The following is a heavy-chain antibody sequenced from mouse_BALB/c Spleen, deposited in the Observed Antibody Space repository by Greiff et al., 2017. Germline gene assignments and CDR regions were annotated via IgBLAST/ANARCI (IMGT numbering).Heavy chain of an antibody. CDR2: INPNNGGT. CDR1: GYTFTEYT. Sequence: VHVKQSGPELVKPGASVKISCKTSGYTFTEYTMHWVKQSHGKSLEWIGGINPNNGGTSYNQKFKGKATLTVDKSSSTAYMELRSLTSEDSAVYYCAREDYRYDWFAYWGQGTLVTVSA. CDR3: AREDYRYDWFAY. D-gene: IGHD2-14*01. V-gene: IGHV1-18*01. J-gene: IGHJ3*01.